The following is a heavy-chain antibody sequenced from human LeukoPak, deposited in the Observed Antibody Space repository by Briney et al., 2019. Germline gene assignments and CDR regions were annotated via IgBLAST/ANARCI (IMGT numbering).Heavy chain of an antibody. V-gene: IGHV3-66*01. CDR1: GFTVSSNY. D-gene: IGHD1-26*01. Sequence: GGSLRLSCAASGFTVSSNYMSWVRQAPGKGLEWVSVIYSGGSTYYADSVKGRFTISRDNSKNTLHLQMNSLRAEDTAVYYCAKAQDVGATVYYFDYWGQGTLVTVSS. J-gene: IGHJ4*02. CDR2: IYSGGST. CDR3: AKAQDVGATVYYFDY.